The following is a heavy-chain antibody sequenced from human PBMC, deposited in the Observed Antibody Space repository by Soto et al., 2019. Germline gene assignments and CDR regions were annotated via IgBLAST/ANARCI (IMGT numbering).Heavy chain of an antibody. CDR1: GFTFDDYA. CDR2: ISRSSDGV. D-gene: IGHD3-9*01. CDR3: TRGHYDILSGYSLYYFDF. J-gene: IGHJ4*02. V-gene: IGHV3-9*01. Sequence: EVQLVESGGGLVQPGGSLRLSCTASGFTFDDYAMHWVRRVPGKGLEWVSHISRSSDGVAYADSVMGRFAISRDNAKNSLYLQMNSLTPEDTAFYYCTRGHYDILSGYSLYYFDFWGQGTLVTVSS.